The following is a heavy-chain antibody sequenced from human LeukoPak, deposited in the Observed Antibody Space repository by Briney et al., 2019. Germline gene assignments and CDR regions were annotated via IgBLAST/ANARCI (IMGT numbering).Heavy chain of an antibody. V-gene: IGHV3-33*01. CDR2: IWYDGSHK. CDR3: ARELGYGMDV. D-gene: IGHD7-27*01. Sequence: GGSLRLSCAAPGFTFSDYGIHWVRQAPGKGLEWVADIWYDGSHKYYADSVMGRFTISRDNSRDTLHLQMNSLRAEDTAVYYCARELGYGMDVWGQGTTVTVSS. CDR1: GFTFSDYG. J-gene: IGHJ6*02.